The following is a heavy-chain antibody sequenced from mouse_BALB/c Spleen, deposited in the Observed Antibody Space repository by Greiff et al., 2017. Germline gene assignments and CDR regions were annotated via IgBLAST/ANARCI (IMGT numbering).Heavy chain of an antibody. J-gene: IGHJ2*01. CDR2: INPSSGYT. D-gene: IGHD1-1*02. Sequence: QVQLQQPGAELVRPGASVKMSCKASGYTFTSYTMHWVKQRPGQGLEWIGYINPSSGYTNYNQKFKDKATLTADKSSSTAYMQLSSLTSEDSAVYYCARSTGHLGGYWGQGTTLTVSA. CDR3: ARSTGHLGGY. V-gene: IGHV1S26*01. CDR1: GYTFTSYT.